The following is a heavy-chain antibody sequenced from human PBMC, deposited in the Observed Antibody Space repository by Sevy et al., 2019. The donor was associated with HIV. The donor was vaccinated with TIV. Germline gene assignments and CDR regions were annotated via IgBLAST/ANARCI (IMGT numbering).Heavy chain of an antibody. V-gene: IGHV1-18*01. Sequence: ASVKVSCKASGYTFTSYGISWVRQAPGQGLEWMGWISAYNGNTNYAQKLQGRVTMTTDTSTSTAYMELRSLRSDDTAMYYCAREGYYDSSGYPIDYWGQGTLVTVSS. CDR2: ISAYNGNT. CDR1: GYTFTSYG. J-gene: IGHJ4*02. CDR3: AREGYYDSSGYPIDY. D-gene: IGHD3-22*01.